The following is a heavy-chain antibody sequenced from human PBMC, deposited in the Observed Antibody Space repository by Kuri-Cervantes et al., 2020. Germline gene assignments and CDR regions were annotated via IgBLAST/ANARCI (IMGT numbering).Heavy chain of an antibody. V-gene: IGHV1-8*02. D-gene: IGHD4-17*01. Sequence: ASVKVSCKASGYIFNTYDINWVRQATGQGPEWMGWMNPNSGSAGYAENFQGRVTMTRDTSVGTAYMELSSLRSDDTAVYYCAIFRAFPTVATVYFDYWGQGTLVTVSS. J-gene: IGHJ4*02. CDR1: GYIFNTYD. CDR2: MNPNSGSA. CDR3: AIFRAFPTVATVYFDY.